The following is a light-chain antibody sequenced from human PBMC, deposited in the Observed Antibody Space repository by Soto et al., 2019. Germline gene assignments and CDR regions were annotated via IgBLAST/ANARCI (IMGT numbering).Light chain of an antibody. CDR2: DVS. V-gene: IGLV2-14*01. CDR3: SSYTRSTTYV. CDR1: SSDVGGYNY. Sequence: ALTQPASVSGSPGQSITISCTGTSSDVGGYNYVSWYQQHPGKAPKVMIYDVSNRPSGVSNRFSGSKSGNTASLSISGLQAEDEADYYCSSYTRSTTYVFGTGP. J-gene: IGLJ1*01.